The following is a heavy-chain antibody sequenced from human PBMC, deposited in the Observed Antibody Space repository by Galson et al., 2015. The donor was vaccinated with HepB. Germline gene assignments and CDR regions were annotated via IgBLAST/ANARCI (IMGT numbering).Heavy chain of an antibody. D-gene: IGHD3-3*01. CDR3: ARGSVLRFLEWLLQDYYYYYYMDV. J-gene: IGHJ6*03. CDR1: GFTFSSYG. Sequence: SLRLSCAASGFTFSSYGMHWVRQAPGKGLEWVAVIWYDGSNKYYADSVKGRFTISRDNSKNTLYLQMNSLRAEDTAVYYCARGSVLRFLEWLLQDYYYYYYMDVWGKGTTVTVSS. CDR2: IWYDGSNK. V-gene: IGHV3-33*01.